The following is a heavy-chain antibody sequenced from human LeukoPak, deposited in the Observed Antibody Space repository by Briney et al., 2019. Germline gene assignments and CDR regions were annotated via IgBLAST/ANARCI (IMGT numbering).Heavy chain of an antibody. Sequence: TSSETLSLTCAVSGYSISSGYYWGWIRQPPGKGLEWIGSIYHSGSTYYNPSLKSRVTISVDTSKNQFSLKLSSVTAADTAVYYCARGTTGNFDYWGRGTLVTVSS. CDR3: ARGTTGNFDY. V-gene: IGHV4-38-2*01. J-gene: IGHJ4*02. CDR2: IYHSGST. D-gene: IGHD1-1*01. CDR1: GYSISSGYY.